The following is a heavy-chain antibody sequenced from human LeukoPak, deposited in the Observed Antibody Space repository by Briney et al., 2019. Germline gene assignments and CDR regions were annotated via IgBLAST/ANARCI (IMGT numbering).Heavy chain of an antibody. V-gene: IGHV3-30*18. CDR2: ISYDGSNK. J-gene: IGHJ4*02. D-gene: IGHD6-19*01. Sequence: TGGSLRLSCAASGFTFSSYAMSWVRQAPGKGLEWVAAISYDGSNKYYADSVKGRFTISRDNSKNTLYLQMNSLRAEDTAVYYCAKDSIAVAGPFDYWGQGTLVTVSS. CDR3: AKDSIAVAGPFDY. CDR1: GFTFSSYA.